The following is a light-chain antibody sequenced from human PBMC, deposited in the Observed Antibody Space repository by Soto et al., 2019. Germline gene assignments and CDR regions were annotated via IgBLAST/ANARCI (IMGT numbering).Light chain of an antibody. V-gene: IGKV3-15*01. CDR2: GAS. CDR3: QQYNDCPLT. J-gene: IGKJ4*01. CDR1: QNIGSH. Sequence: EVVMTQSPATLSVSPGERATLSCRASQNIGSHLAWYQQKPGQAPRLLIDGASTGATGIPARFSGSGSGTEFILTISSLQSEDFAIYYCQQYNDCPLTFGGGTRVDIK.